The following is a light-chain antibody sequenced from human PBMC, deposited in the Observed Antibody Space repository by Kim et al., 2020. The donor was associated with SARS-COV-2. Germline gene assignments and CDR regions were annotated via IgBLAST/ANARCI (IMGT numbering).Light chain of an antibody. CDR3: QVWDSSVV. CDR1: NIGSKK. CDR2: RDS. Sequence: VSVALGQTARIACGGNNIGSKKVHWYQQKRGQAPVLVIYRDSNRPSGIPERFSGSNSGNTATLTISRARVGDEADYYCQVWDSSVVFGGGTQLTVL. J-gene: IGLJ2*01. V-gene: IGLV3-9*01.